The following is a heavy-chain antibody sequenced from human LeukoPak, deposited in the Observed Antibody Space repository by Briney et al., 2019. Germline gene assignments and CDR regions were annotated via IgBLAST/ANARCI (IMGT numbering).Heavy chain of an antibody. Sequence: SVKVSCKASGYTFTGYYMHWVRQAPGQGLEWMGWINPNSGGTNYAQKFQGRVTMTRDTSISTAYVELSRLRSDDTAVYYCAGVLLAYCGGDCPPGYWGQGTLVTVSS. CDR3: AGVLLAYCGGDCPPGY. CDR1: GYTFTGYY. V-gene: IGHV1-2*02. CDR2: INPNSGGT. D-gene: IGHD2-21*01. J-gene: IGHJ4*02.